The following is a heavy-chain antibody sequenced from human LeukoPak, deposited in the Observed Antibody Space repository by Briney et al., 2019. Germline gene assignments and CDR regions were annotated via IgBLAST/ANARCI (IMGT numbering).Heavy chain of an antibody. D-gene: IGHD3-10*01. CDR1: GGSISSGDYY. Sequence: PSQTLSLTCTVSGGSISSGDYYWSWIRQPPGKGLEWIGYIYYSGSTNYNPSLKSRVTISVDTSAADTAVYYCARGSGVRGVQWFDPWGQGTLVTVSS. J-gene: IGHJ5*02. V-gene: IGHV4-30-4*01. CDR3: DP. CDR2: IYYSGST.